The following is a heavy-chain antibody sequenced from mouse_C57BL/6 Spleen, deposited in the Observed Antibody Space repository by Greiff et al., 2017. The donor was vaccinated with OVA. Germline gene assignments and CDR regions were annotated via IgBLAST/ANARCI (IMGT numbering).Heavy chain of an antibody. V-gene: IGHV1-50*01. CDR3: ASTHSHCYGSSFRPLVDY. CDR1: GYTFTSYW. CDR2: IDPSDSYT. J-gene: IGHJ2*01. D-gene: IGHD1-1*01. Sequence: VQLQQPGAELVKPGASVKLSCKASGYTFTSYWMQWVKQRPGQGLEWIGEIDPSDSYTNYNQKFKGKATLTVDTSSSTAYMQLRSLTSEDSAVYDCASTHSHCYGSSFRPLVDYWGQGTTLTVSS.